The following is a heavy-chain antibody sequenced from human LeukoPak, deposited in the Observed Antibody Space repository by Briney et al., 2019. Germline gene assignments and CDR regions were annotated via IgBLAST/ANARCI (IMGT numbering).Heavy chain of an antibody. D-gene: IGHD3-10*01. Sequence: PGGSLRLSCAASGFTFDDYGMSWVRQAPGKGREWVSGINWNGGSTGYADSVKGRFTISRDNAKNSLYLQMNSLRAEDTALYYCARGARGVSGYYFDFWGQGTLVTVSS. V-gene: IGHV3-20*04. J-gene: IGHJ4*02. CDR3: ARGARGVSGYYFDF. CDR1: GFTFDDYG. CDR2: INWNGGST.